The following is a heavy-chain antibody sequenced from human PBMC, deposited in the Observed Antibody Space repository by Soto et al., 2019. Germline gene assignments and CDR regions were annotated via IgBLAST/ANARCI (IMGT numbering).Heavy chain of an antibody. Sequence: GESLKISCKGSGYSFTSYWIGWVRQMPGKGLEWMGIIYPGDSDTRYSPSFQGQVTISADKSISTAYLQWSSLKASDTAIYYCARRILQGRYNWNYVWFDPWGQGTLVTVSS. J-gene: IGHJ5*02. D-gene: IGHD1-7*01. CDR2: IYPGDSDT. CDR3: ARRILQGRYNWNYVWFDP. V-gene: IGHV5-51*01. CDR1: GYSFTSYW.